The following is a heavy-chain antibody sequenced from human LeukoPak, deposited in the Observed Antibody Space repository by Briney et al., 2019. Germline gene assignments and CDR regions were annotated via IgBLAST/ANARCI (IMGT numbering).Heavy chain of an antibody. D-gene: IGHD5-24*01. CDR3: ARLRDGYNRPFDH. Sequence: PGESLKISCKGSGYSFTSYWIGWVRQMPGKGLEWMGIIYAGDSDTRYGPSFQGQVTISADKSISTAYLQWDSLKASDSAIYYCARLRDGYNRPFDHWGQGTLVTVTS. J-gene: IGHJ4*02. V-gene: IGHV5-51*01. CDR2: IYAGDSDT. CDR1: GYSFTSYW.